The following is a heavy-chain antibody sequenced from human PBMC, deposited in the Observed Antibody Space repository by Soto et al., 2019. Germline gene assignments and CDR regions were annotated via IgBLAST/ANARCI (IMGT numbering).Heavy chain of an antibody. CDR1: GYTFTSYY. Sequence: GASVKVSCKASGYTFTSYYMHWVRQAPGQGLEWMGIINPSGGSTSYAQKFQGRVTMTRDTSTSTVYMELSSLRSEDTAVYYCARRFRYDILTGYYGSYYYGMDVWGQGTTVTVSS. CDR3: ARRFRYDILTGYYGSYYYGMDV. D-gene: IGHD3-9*01. V-gene: IGHV1-46*01. J-gene: IGHJ6*02. CDR2: INPSGGST.